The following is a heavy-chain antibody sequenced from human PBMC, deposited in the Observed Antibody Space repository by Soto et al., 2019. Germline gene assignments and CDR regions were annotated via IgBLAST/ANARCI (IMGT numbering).Heavy chain of an antibody. CDR2: VYNSGST. CDR3: ARYRREAVAGYTLDN. D-gene: IGHD6-13*01. J-gene: IGHJ4*02. Sequence: XGTLSLTCTVSGGSISSNYWTWIRQPPGKGLEWIGYVYNSGSTNYNPSLKSRVTISEDTSKSQFSLKVNSMTAADTAVYYCARYRREAVAGYTLDNWGQGILVTVSS. CDR1: GGSISSNY. V-gene: IGHV4-59*01.